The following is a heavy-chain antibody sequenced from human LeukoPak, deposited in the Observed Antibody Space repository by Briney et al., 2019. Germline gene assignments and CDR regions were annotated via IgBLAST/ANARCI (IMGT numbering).Heavy chain of an antibody. CDR3: TTNYYGSGSFDY. J-gene: IGHJ4*02. V-gene: IGHV3-15*07. Sequence: GGSLRLSCAASGFSFNNAWMNWVRQAPGKGLEWVGRIKSKTDGGTTDYAAPVKGRFTISRDDSKSTQYLQMNSLKTEDTAVYYCTTNYYGSGSFDYWGQGTLVTVSS. D-gene: IGHD3-10*01. CDR1: GFSFNNAW. CDR2: IKSKTDGGTT.